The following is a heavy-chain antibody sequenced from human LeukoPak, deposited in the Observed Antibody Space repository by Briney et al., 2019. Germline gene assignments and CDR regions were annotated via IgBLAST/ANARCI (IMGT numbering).Heavy chain of an antibody. Sequence: GGSLRLSCAASGFAVRSNYMSWVRQAPGKGLEWVSVIYSDGGTYYADSVKGRFTIPRDKSKNTIHLQMNSLRAEDTAVYYCARGGSYLSAFDIWGQGTMVTVSS. J-gene: IGHJ3*02. V-gene: IGHV3-53*01. CDR1: GFAVRSNY. CDR2: IYSDGGT. D-gene: IGHD1-26*01. CDR3: ARGGSYLSAFDI.